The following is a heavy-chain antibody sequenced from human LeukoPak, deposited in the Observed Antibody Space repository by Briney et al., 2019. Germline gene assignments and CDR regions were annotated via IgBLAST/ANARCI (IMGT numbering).Heavy chain of an antibody. V-gene: IGHV4-34*01. CDR2: INHSGST. J-gene: IGHJ4*02. CDR1: GGSFSGYY. CDR3: ARELAVAGRIDY. Sequence: PSETLSLTCAVYGGSFSGYYWSWIRQPPGKGLEWIGEINHSGSTNYNPSLKSRVTISVDTSKNQFSLKLSSVTAADTAVYYCARELAVAGRIDYWGQGTLVTVSS. D-gene: IGHD6-19*01.